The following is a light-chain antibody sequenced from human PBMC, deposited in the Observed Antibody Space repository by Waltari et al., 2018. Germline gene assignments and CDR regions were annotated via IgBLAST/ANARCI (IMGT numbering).Light chain of an antibody. CDR2: DVS. CDR3: SSYMDSSTLEL. CDR1: SSDSGGYHY. V-gene: IGLV2-14*03. Sequence: QSALTQPAAVSGSPGQSITISCTGTSSDSGGYHYVSWYQQVPGKAPKLMIYDVSNRRSGVSGRFSGSKSGKTASLTISGLQAEDEADYFCSSYMDSSTLELFGGGTSLTVL. J-gene: IGLJ2*01.